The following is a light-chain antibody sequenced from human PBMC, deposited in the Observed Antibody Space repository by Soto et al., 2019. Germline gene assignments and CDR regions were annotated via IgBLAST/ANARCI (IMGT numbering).Light chain of an antibody. Sequence: QSALAQPASVSGSPGQSITISCTGTSSDVGHYDYVSWYQQHPGKVPKLIIFEVSYRPSEVSDRFSASKSGNTASLTISGLQAEDEADYYCSSYTTTNTWVFGGGTKLTVL. CDR3: SSYTTTNTWV. CDR2: EVS. J-gene: IGLJ3*02. CDR1: SSDVGHYDY. V-gene: IGLV2-14*01.